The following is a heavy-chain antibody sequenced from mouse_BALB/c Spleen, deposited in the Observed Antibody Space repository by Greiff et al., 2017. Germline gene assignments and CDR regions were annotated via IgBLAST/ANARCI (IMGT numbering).Heavy chain of an antibody. D-gene: IGHD2-3*01. CDR2: ISSGGSYT. V-gene: IGHV5-6-4*01. CDR1: GFTFSSYT. J-gene: IGHJ2*01. CDR3: TTYDQNFDY. Sequence: DVKLVESGGGLVKPGGSLKLSCAASGFTFSSYTMSWVRQTPEKRLEWVATISSGGSYTYYPDSVKGRFTISRDNAKNTLYLQMSSLKSEDTAMYYCTTYDQNFDYWGQGTTLTVSS.